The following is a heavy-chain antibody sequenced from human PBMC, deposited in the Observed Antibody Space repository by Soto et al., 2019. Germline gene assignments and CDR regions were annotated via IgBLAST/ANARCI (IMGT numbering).Heavy chain of an antibody. J-gene: IGHJ4*02. CDR1: GYSFTSYW. Sequence: GESLKISCKGSGYSFTSYWIGWVRQMPGKGLEWMGIIYPGDSDTRYSPSFQGQVTISADKSISTAYLQWSSLKASDTAMYYCARQLRPYSSGWYTDYWGQGTLVTVSS. CDR3: ARQLRPYSSGWYTDY. V-gene: IGHV5-51*01. CDR2: IYPGDSDT. D-gene: IGHD6-19*01.